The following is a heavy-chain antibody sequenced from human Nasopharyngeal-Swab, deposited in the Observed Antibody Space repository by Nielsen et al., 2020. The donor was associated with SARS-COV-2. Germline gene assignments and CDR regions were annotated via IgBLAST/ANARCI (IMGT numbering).Heavy chain of an antibody. CDR3: AKDPIKVATIIYYHYGMAV. Sequence: GESLKIPCSASGFTFSSYAMHWVRQAPGKGLEYVSAISSNGGSTYYADSVKGRFTISRDNFENTLYLQLNSLRAEDTAVYYCAKDPIKVATIIYYHYGMAVWGQGTTVTVSS. J-gene: IGHJ6*02. CDR2: ISSNGGST. CDR1: GFTFSSYA. D-gene: IGHD5-12*01. V-gene: IGHV3-64*04.